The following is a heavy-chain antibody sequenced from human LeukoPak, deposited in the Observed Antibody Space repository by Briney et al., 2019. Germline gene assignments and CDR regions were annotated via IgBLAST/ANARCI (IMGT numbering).Heavy chain of an antibody. J-gene: IGHJ4*02. V-gene: IGHV3-74*01. Sequence: GGSLRLACAASGFTFSSYWMHWVRQAPGKGLVWVSRINSDGSSTSYADSVKGRFTIPRYNAKNTLYLQMHSLRAEDTAVYYWARDPSIVGDLYYFDYWGQGTLVTVSS. CDR2: INSDGSST. CDR1: GFTFSSYW. D-gene: IGHD1-26*01. CDR3: ARDPSIVGDLYYFDY.